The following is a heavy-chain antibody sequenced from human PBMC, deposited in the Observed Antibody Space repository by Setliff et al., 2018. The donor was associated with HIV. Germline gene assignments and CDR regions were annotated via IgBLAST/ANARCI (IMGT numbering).Heavy chain of an antibody. J-gene: IGHJ4*01. D-gene: IGHD3-3*01. CDR1: GDTFSNYA. CDR2: INPSGGST. CDR3: ARVPSPFVQEGYFDD. V-gene: IGHV1-69*05. Sequence: SVKVSCKASGDTFSNYAISWVRQAPGQGLEWMGIINPSGGSTSYAQKFQGRVTITTDESRSTAYMELRSLRSEDTAVYYCARVPSPFVQEGYFDDWGQGTLVTVSS.